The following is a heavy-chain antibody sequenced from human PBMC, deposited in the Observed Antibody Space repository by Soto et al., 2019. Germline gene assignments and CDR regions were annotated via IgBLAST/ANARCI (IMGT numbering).Heavy chain of an antibody. Sequence: PSETLSLTCTVSGASISSYYWSWVRQPPGKGLEWIWYMDYSGTKNNPSLKSRVTLSMDTSKNQFPLKLSSVTAADTAVYYCARDQPGSPVFDRAFDIWGQGTMVTVSS. CDR1: GASISSYY. J-gene: IGHJ3*02. CDR2: MDYSGT. CDR3: ARDQPGSPVFDRAFDI. V-gene: IGHV4-59*01. D-gene: IGHD3-10*01.